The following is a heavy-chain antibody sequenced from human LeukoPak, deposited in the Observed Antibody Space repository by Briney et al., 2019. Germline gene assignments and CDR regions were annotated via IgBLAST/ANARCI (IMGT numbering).Heavy chain of an antibody. D-gene: IGHD2-2*01. V-gene: IGHV4-34*03. Sequence: PSETLSLTCAVYGGSLSGSYWSWIRQPPGKGLEWIGEINNSGNTNYNPSLKSRLTMSVDTSKNQFSLKLSSVTAADTAVYYCSSGGYCNSTSCYGENWGQGTLVTVSS. CDR3: SSGGYCNSTSCYGEN. CDR2: INNSGNT. CDR1: GGSLSGSY. J-gene: IGHJ4*02.